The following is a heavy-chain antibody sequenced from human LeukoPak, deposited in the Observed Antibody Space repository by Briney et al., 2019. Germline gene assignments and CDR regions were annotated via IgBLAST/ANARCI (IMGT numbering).Heavy chain of an antibody. CDR1: GFTFSSYA. Sequence: GGSLRLSCAASGFTFSSYAMHWVRQAPGKGLEWMAVISYDGSNKYYADSVKGRFTISRDNSKNTLYLQMNSLRAEDTAVYYCARLTGYFDYWGQGTLVTVSS. CDR3: ARLTGYFDY. CDR2: ISYDGSNK. V-gene: IGHV3-30*01. J-gene: IGHJ4*02. D-gene: IGHD3-9*01.